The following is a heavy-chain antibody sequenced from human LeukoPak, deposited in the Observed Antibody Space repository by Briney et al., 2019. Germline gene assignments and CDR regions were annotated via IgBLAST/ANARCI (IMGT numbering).Heavy chain of an antibody. CDR1: GYTFTSYG. CDR2: ISAYNGNT. CDR3: ARVGNGYGYYCGSGSYFY. V-gene: IGHV1-18*01. D-gene: IGHD3-10*01. J-gene: IGHJ4*02. Sequence: GASVKVSCKASGYTFTSYGISWVRQAPGQGLEWMGWISAYNGNTNYAQKLQGRVTMTTDTSTSTAYMELRSLRSDDTAVYYCARVGNGYGYYCGSGSYFYWGQGTLVTVSS.